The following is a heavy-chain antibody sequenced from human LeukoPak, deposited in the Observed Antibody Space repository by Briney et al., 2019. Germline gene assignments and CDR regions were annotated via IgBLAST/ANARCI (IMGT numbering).Heavy chain of an antibody. V-gene: IGHV3-23*01. CDR2: ISGSGGST. CDR1: GFTFSSYA. CDR3: AKDLAHCTNGVCSFGFDY. Sequence: GGSLRLSCAASGFTFSSYAMSWVRQAPGKGLEWVSAISGSGGSTCYADSVKGRFTISRDNSKNTLYLQMNSLRAEDTAVYYCAKDLAHCTNGVCSFGFDYWGQGTLVTVSS. J-gene: IGHJ4*02. D-gene: IGHD2-8*01.